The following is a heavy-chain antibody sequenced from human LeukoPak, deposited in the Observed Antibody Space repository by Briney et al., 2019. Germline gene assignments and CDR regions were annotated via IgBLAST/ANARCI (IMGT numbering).Heavy chain of an antibody. CDR3: AKGMSSGSFLGFDY. J-gene: IGHJ4*02. V-gene: IGHV3-30*18. CDR2: ISYDGSNK. D-gene: IGHD1-26*01. Sequence: SGGSLRLSCAASGFTFSSYGMHWVRQAPGKGPEWVAVISYDGSNKYYADSVKGRFTISRDNSKNTLYLQMNSLRAEDTAVYYCAKGMSSGSFLGFDYWGQGTLVTVSS. CDR1: GFTFSSYG.